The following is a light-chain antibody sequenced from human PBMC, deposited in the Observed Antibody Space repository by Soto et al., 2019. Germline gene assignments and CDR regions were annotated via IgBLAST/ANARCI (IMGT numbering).Light chain of an antibody. CDR3: MQALHLPWT. Sequence: DIVMTQSPLPLSVTPGEPASISCRSSQSLLHSNGKNYLDWYLQKPGQSPQLLIYFGSDRASGGPARFSGGGSGTDFTLKISRVEAEDVGVYFCMQALHLPWTFGKGTKV. V-gene: IGKV2-28*01. CDR2: FGS. CDR1: QSLLHSNGKNY. J-gene: IGKJ1*01.